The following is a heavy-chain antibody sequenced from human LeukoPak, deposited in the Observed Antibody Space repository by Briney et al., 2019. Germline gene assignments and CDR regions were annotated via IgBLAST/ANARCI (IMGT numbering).Heavy chain of an antibody. V-gene: IGHV3-21*01. CDR1: GFTFSSYS. CDR3: ARRYCTSTSCYAFDY. J-gene: IGHJ4*02. CDR2: ISSSSSYI. Sequence: PGGSLRLSCAAFGFTFSSYSMNWVRQAPGKGLEWVSSISSSSSYIYYADSVKGRFTISRDNAKNSLYLQMNSLRAEDTAVYYCARRYCTSTSCYAFDYWGQGTLVTVSS. D-gene: IGHD2-2*01.